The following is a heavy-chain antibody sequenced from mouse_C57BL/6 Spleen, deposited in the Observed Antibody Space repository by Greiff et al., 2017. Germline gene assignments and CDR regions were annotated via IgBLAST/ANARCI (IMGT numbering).Heavy chain of an antibody. CDR1: GYTFTDYE. V-gene: IGHV1-15*01. Sequence: QVQLQQSGAELVRPGASVTLSCKASGYTFTDYEMHWVKQTPVHGLEWIGAIDPETGGTAYNQKFKGKAILTADKSSSTAYMELRSLTSEDSAVYYCTRERDGNCFFDYWGQGTTLTVSS. CDR3: TRERDGNCFFDY. CDR2: IDPETGGT. D-gene: IGHD2-1*01. J-gene: IGHJ2*01.